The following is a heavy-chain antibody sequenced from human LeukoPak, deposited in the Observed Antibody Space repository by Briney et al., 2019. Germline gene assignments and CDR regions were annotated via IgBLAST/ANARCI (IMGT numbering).Heavy chain of an antibody. J-gene: IGHJ4*02. CDR2: INPGDSDI. D-gene: IGHD3-22*01. Sequence: KPGASLQISCQGSGSSFTSYWIGGVRQMPGKGLGWVGIINPGDSDIRYSPSFQGQVTISADKSISTAYLQWSSLKASDTAMYYCARLGYYYDSSGYSSQVAKIDYWGQGTLVTVSS. V-gene: IGHV5-51*01. CDR1: GSSFTSYW. CDR3: ARLGYYYDSSGYSSQVAKIDY.